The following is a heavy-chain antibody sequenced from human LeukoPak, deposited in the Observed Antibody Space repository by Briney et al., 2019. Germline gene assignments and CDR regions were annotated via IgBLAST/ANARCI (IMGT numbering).Heavy chain of an antibody. D-gene: IGHD2-2*02. CDR1: GFTASSNY. CDR2: IYSGGST. J-gene: IGHJ3*02. V-gene: IGHV3-53*01. Sequence: PGXSLRLSCAASGFTASSNYMSWVRQAQGKGVEWVSVIYSGGSTYYADSVKGRFTISRDNSKNTLYLQMNSLRAEDTAVYYCARDPGGPHTVKWDAFDIWGQGTMVTVSS. CDR3: ARDPGGPHTVKWDAFDI.